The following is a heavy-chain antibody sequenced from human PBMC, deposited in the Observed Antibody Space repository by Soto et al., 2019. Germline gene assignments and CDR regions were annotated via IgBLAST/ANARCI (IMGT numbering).Heavy chain of an antibody. CDR2: INPSGGST. CDR1: GYTFTSYY. Sequence: ASVTVSCKASGYTFTSYYMHWVRQAPGQGLEWMGIINPSGGSTSYAQKFQGRVTMTRDTSTSTVYMELSSLRSEDTAVYYCAFTHYGDYVSNWYFDLWGRGTLVTVSS. D-gene: IGHD4-17*01. CDR3: AFTHYGDYVSNWYFDL. J-gene: IGHJ2*01. V-gene: IGHV1-46*03.